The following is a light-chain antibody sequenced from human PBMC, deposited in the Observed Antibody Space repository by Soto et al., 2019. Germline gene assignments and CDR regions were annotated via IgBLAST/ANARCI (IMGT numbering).Light chain of an antibody. CDR3: GSWDSSLSAYV. J-gene: IGLJ1*01. Sequence: QSVMTQPPSVSAAPGQKVTISCSGSSSNIGGNSVSWYQQLPGTAPKLLIYDDNKRPSGIPDRFSGSKSGTSATLGITGFQTGDEAEYYCGSWDSSLSAYVFGTGTKVIVL. CDR1: SSNIGGNS. CDR2: DDN. V-gene: IGLV1-51*01.